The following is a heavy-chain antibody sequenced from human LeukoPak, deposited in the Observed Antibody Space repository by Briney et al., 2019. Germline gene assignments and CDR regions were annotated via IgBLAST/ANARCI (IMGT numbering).Heavy chain of an antibody. Sequence: GGSLRLSCAASGFTFTSYAMSSVRKPPGKGLEWVSAISGSGGSTYYADSVKGRFTISRDNSKNTLYLQMNSLRAEDTAVYYCARRVYYYDSSGYVQDVWGKGTTVTVSS. CDR3: ARRVYYYDSSGYVQDV. J-gene: IGHJ6*04. CDR2: ISGSGGST. CDR1: GFTFTSYA. V-gene: IGHV3-23*01. D-gene: IGHD3-22*01.